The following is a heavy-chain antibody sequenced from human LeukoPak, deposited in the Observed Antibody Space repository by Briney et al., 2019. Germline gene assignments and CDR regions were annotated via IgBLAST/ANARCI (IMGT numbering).Heavy chain of an antibody. CDR2: IIPILGIA. Sequence: SVKVSCKASGYTFTSYGISWVRQAPGQGLEWMGRIIPILGIANYAQKFQGRVTITADKSTSTAYMELSSLRSEDTAVYYCAREYSSSPWAFDYWGQGTLVTVSS. CDR1: GYTFTSYG. CDR3: AREYSSSPWAFDY. V-gene: IGHV1-69*04. D-gene: IGHD6-6*01. J-gene: IGHJ4*02.